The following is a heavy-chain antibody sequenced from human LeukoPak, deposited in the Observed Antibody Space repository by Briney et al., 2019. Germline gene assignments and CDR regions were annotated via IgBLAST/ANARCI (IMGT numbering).Heavy chain of an antibody. V-gene: IGHV4-39*07. CDR2: LHSSGST. CDR3: ARRSSGWPNNWFDS. D-gene: IGHD6-19*01. J-gene: IGHJ5*01. CDR1: GGSVSSGGYS. Sequence: SETLSLTCTVSGGSVSSGGYSWAWIRQPQGKGLESIVTLHSSGSTNYGSSLKGRVSMSTDSSKNQFSLRSTCVTAADTAVYFCARRSSGWPNNWFDSWGQGTLVTVSS.